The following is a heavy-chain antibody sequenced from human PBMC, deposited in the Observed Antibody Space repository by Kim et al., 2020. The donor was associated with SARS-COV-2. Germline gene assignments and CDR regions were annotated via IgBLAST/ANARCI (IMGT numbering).Heavy chain of an antibody. D-gene: IGHD3-10*01. CDR2: IKRDGSDK. Sequence: GGSLRLSCAASGFTFSVYWMSWVRQPPGKGLEWVANIKRDGSDKYYVDSVKGRFTISRDNAKNSLYLQMNSLRDEDTAVYYCATSPVYSSGPGYWGQGTLVTVSS. CDR1: GFTFSVYW. V-gene: IGHV3-7*03. CDR3: ATSPVYSSGPGY. J-gene: IGHJ4*02.